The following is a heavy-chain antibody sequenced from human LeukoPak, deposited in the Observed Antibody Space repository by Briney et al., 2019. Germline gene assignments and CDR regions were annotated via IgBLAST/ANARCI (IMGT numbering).Heavy chain of an antibody. D-gene: IGHD1-26*01. J-gene: IGHJ6*02. CDR1: GGSFSGYH. CDR2: INHSGST. V-gene: IGHV4-34*01. CDR3: ARVLPYYYYGMDV. Sequence: PSETLSLTCAVYGGSFSGYHWSWIRQPPGKGLEWIGEINHSGSTNYNPSLKSRVTISVDTSKNQFSLKLSSVTAADTAVYYCARVLPYYYYGMDVWGQGTTVTVSS.